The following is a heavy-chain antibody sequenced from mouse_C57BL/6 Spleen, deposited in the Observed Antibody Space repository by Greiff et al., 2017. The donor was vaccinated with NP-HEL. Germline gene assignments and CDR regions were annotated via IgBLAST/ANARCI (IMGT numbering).Heavy chain of an antibody. V-gene: IGHV6-3*01. CDR1: GFTFSNYW. CDR3: TAYYSNYRNFDY. CDR2: IRLKSDNYAT. J-gene: IGHJ2*01. D-gene: IGHD2-5*01. Sequence: EVKLVESGGGLVQPGGSMKLSCVASGFTFSNYWMNWVRQSPEKGLEWVAQIRLKSDNYATHYAESVKGRFTISRDDSKSSVYLQMNNLRAEDTGIYYCTAYYSNYRNFDYWGQGTTLTVSS.